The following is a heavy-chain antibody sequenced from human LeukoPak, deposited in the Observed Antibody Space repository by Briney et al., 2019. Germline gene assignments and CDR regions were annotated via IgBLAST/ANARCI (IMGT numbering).Heavy chain of an antibody. CDR2: ISAYNGNT. CDR1: GYTFTSYG. CDR3: ATVSNPYYYYGMDV. J-gene: IGHJ6*02. Sequence: ASVKVSCKASGYTFTSYGISWVRQAPGQGLEWMGWISAYNGNTNYAQKLQGRVTMTEDTSTDTAYMELSSLRSEDTAVYYCATVSNPYYYYGMDVWGQGTTVTVSS. V-gene: IGHV1-18*01. D-gene: IGHD4-11*01.